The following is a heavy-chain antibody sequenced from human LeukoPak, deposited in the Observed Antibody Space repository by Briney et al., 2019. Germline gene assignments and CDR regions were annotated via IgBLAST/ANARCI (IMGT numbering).Heavy chain of an antibody. Sequence: GGSLRLSCAASGFTFSSYSMNWVRKAPGKGLDWVSSISSSSSYIYYADSVKGRFTISRDNAKNSLYLQMDSLRAEDTAVYYCARSHTYGDYADYWGQGTLVTVSS. V-gene: IGHV3-21*01. CDR2: ISSSSSYI. CDR3: ARSHTYGDYADY. J-gene: IGHJ4*02. CDR1: GFTFSSYS. D-gene: IGHD4-17*01.